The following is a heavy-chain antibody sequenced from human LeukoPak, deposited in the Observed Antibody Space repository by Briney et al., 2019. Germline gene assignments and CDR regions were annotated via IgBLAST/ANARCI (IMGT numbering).Heavy chain of an antibody. CDR1: GFTSSTYA. CDR3: ARDSGSYLRPTDY. J-gene: IGHJ4*02. CDR2: ITANGGST. V-gene: IGHV3-23*01. D-gene: IGHD1-26*01. Sequence: PRGSLRLSCAAAGFTSSTYAMTWVRQAPGKGLEWVSSITANGGSTYYADSVKGCFTISRDNSKNTLYLQMNSLRADDTAVYHCARDSGSYLRPTDYWGQGTLVTVCS.